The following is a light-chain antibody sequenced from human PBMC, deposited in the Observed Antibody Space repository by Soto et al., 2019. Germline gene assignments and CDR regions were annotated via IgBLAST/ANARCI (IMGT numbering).Light chain of an antibody. CDR3: HQRQSWPRT. CDR2: LAS. J-gene: IGKJ1*01. V-gene: IGKV3-11*01. Sequence: IVLPQSPATLSSFPGDRVTLPCRASQYINTRLAWYQHKPGQAPRLLIYLASNRAAGVPARFSGSGSGTDFTLTISDVEPEDFAVYYCHQRQSWPRTCGQGTKG. CDR1: QYINTR.